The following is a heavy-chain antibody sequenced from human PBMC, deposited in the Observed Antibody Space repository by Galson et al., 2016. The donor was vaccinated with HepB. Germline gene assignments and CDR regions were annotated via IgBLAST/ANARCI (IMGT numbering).Heavy chain of an antibody. D-gene: IGHD1-26*01. CDR1: GFIFSRYG. V-gene: IGHV3-23*01. CDR2: ISADGGST. J-gene: IGHJ4*02. Sequence: SLRLSCAASGFIFSRYGVAWVRQAPGKGLEWVSIISADGGSTHYADSLKGRFTISRDNAKNTLYLQMNRLRAEDTAFYYCARSGSYMPFDYWGQGTLVTVSS. CDR3: ARSGSYMPFDY.